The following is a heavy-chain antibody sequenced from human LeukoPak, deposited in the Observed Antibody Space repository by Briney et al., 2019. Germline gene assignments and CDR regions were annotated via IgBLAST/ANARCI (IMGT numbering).Heavy chain of an antibody. D-gene: IGHD3-10*01. Sequence: SETLSLTCTVSGGSISSSSYYWGWIRQPPGKGLEWIGSIYYSGSTYYNPSLKSRVTISVDTSKNQFSLKLSSVTAADTAVYYCARGSSWTSDYWGQGTLVTVSS. CDR2: IYYSGST. J-gene: IGHJ4*02. CDR3: ARGSSWTSDY. V-gene: IGHV4-39*07. CDR1: GGSISSSSYY.